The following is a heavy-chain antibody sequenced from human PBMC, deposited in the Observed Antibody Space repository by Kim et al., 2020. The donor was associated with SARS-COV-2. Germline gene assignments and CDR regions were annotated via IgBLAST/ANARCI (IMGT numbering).Heavy chain of an antibody. J-gene: IGHJ4*02. D-gene: IGHD2-15*01. V-gene: IGHV4-59*01. Sequence: SETLSLTCTVSGGSISSYYWSWIRQPPGKGLEWIGYIYYSGSTNYNPSLKSRVTISVDTSKNQFSLKLSSVTAADTAVYYCARAFCSGGSCPFDYWCQGT. CDR3: ARAFCSGGSCPFDY. CDR1: GGSISSYY. CDR2: IYYSGST.